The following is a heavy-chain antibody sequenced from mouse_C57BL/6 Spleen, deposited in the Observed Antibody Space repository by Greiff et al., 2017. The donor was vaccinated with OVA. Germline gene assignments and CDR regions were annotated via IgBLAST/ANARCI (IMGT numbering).Heavy chain of an antibody. CDR1: GFTFSSYA. V-gene: IGHV5-4*01. D-gene: IGHD4-1*01. J-gene: IGHJ4*01. CDR3: ARDDWDHAMDY. CDR2: ISDGGSYT. Sequence: EVKLVESGGGLVKPGGSLKLSCAASGFTFSSYAMSWVRQTPEKRLEWVATISDGGSYTYYPDNVKGRFTISRDNAKNNLYLQMSHLKSEDTAMYYCARDDWDHAMDYWGQGTSVTVSS.